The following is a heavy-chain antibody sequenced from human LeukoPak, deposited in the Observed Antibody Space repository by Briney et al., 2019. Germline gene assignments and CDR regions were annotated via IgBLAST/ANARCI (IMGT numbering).Heavy chain of an antibody. J-gene: IGHJ6*03. CDR1: RFTFSGYW. CDR3: ATTYNYYMDV. V-gene: IGHV3-7*01. Sequence: PGGSLRLSCAASRFTFSGYWMSWVRQAPGKGLEWVANIKQDGSEKYYVDSVKGRFTISRDNAKNSLYLQMNSLRAEDTAVYYCATTYNYYMDVWGKGTTVTVSS. CDR2: IKQDGSEK.